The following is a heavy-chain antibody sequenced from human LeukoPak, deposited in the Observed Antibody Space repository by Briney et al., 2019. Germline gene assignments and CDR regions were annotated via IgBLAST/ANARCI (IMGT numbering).Heavy chain of an antibody. Sequence: SETLPLTCTVSLDSTTSNFWSWVRQPPGKGLEWIGEIHRSGSPNYNPSLQSRVTISIDRSRNQIALELSSVTAADTAVYYCAREILGGFNPGAYWGQGTLVTVSS. V-gene: IGHV4-4*02. CDR2: IHRSGSP. J-gene: IGHJ4*02. D-gene: IGHD1-14*01. CDR1: LDSTTSNF. CDR3: AREILGGFNPGAY.